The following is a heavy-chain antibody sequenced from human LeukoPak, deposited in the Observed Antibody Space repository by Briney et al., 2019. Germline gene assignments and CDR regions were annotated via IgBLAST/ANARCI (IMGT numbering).Heavy chain of an antibody. CDR2: INPNSGGT. CDR1: GYTFTGYY. J-gene: IGHJ3*02. D-gene: IGHD1-26*01. CDR3: ARDRSLRIVGATGRVGFAFDI. V-gene: IGHV1-2*02. Sequence: ASVKVSCKASGYTFTGYYMHWVRQAPGQGLEWMGWINPNSGGTNYAQKFQGRDTMTRDTSISTAYMELSRLRSDDTAVYYCARDRSLRIVGATGRVGFAFDIWGQGTMVTVSS.